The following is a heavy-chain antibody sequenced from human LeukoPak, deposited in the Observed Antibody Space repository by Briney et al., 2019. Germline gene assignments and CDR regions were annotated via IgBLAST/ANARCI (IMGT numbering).Heavy chain of an antibody. CDR1: GGTFSSYA. V-gene: IGHV1-69*06. CDR2: IIPIFGTA. J-gene: IGHJ4*02. Sequence: SVKVSCKASGGTFSSYAISWVRQAPGQGLEWMGGIIPIFGTANYAQKFQGRVTITADKSTSTAYMELSSLRSEDTAVYYCARGYRSGGSCYSFYWGQGTLVTVSS. CDR3: ARGYRSGGSCYSFY. D-gene: IGHD2-15*01.